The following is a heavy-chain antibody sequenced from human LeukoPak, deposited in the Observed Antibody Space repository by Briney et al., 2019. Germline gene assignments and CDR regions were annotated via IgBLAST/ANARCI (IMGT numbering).Heavy chain of an antibody. D-gene: IGHD6-19*01. V-gene: IGHV4-39*07. J-gene: IGHJ5*02. CDR2: IYYSGST. Sequence: SETLSLTCTVSGGSISSSSYYWGWIRQPPGKGLEWIGSIYYSGSTYYNPSLKSRVTISVDTSKNQFSLKLSSVTAADTAVYYCARSYSSGWSGNWFDPWGQGTLVTVSS. CDR1: GGSISSSSYY. CDR3: ARSYSSGWSGNWFDP.